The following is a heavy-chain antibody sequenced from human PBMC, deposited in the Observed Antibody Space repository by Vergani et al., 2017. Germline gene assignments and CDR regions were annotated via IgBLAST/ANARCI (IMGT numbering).Heavy chain of an antibody. D-gene: IGHD4-17*01. J-gene: IGHJ4*02. V-gene: IGHV1-46*03. Sequence: QVQLVQSGAEVKKPGASVKVSCKASGYTFTSYYMHWVRQAPGQGLEWMGIINPSGGSTSYAQKFQGRVTMTRDTSTSTVYMELSSLRSEDTAVYYCASVRPGYGELDYWGQGTLVTVSS. CDR2: INPSGGST. CDR1: GYTFTSYY. CDR3: ASVRPGYGELDY.